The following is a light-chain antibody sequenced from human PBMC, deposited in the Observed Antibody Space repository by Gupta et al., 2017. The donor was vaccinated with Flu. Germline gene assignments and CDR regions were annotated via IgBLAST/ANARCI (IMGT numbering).Light chain of an antibody. CDR1: GASFRFNS. CDR2: GIV. J-gene: IGLJ2*01. CDR3: SAWDDDLNEVL. V-gene: IGLV1-44*01. Sequence: SGSSPFCGTGASFRFNSVTLYQHLPGAAPKLLIHGIVHRPSGVPDRFSGFKSGASASLVIDNLQSEDEGDYYCSAWDDDLNEVLFGGGTKVTVL.